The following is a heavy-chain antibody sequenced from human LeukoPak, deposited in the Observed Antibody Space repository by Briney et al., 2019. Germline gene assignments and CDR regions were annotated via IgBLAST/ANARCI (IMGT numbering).Heavy chain of an antibody. V-gene: IGHV4-59*01. Sequence: SETLSLTCTVSGGSISSYYCSCVRQHPGKGLEWIGYIYYSGSTNYNPSLKSRATISVDTSKNQFSLKLSSVPAADTAVYYCARVVYGDQDYWGQGTLVTASS. CDR1: GGSISSYY. D-gene: IGHD4-17*01. J-gene: IGHJ4*02. CDR2: IYYSGST. CDR3: ARVVYGDQDY.